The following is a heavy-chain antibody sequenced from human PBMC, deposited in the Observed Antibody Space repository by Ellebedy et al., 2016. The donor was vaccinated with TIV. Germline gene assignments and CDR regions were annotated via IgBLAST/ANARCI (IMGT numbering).Heavy chain of an antibody. Sequence: SETLSLXCAVYGASFSAYYWTWIRQPPGKGLEWIGEIYHSGSTNYNQSRKSRVTISVDTSKNQFSLRLSSVTAADTAVYYCSRVPQSRYSYWSVDYWGQGTLVTVSS. CDR1: GASFSAYY. CDR3: SRVPQSRYSYWSVDY. D-gene: IGHD3-9*01. V-gene: IGHV4-34*01. CDR2: IYHSGST. J-gene: IGHJ4*02.